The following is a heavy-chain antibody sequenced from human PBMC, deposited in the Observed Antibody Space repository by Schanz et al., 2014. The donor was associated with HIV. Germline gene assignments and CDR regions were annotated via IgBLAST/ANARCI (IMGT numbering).Heavy chain of an antibody. CDR1: GFTFSIYS. V-gene: IGHV3-21*02. J-gene: IGHJ6*02. D-gene: IGHD3-16*01. CDR2: ISSDSSYI. Sequence: EVQLEESGGGLVKPGGSLRLSCAASGFTFSIYSMNWVRQAPGKGLAWVSSISSDSSYIFYADSMKGRFTISRDNARNSLYLQMESLRAEDTAVYYCARDGGEVWGQGTTVTVSS. CDR3: ARDGGEV.